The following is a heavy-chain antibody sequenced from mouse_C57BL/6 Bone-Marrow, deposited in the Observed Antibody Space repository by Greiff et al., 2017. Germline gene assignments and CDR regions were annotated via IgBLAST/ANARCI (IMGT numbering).Heavy chain of an antibody. J-gene: IGHJ4*01. CDR1: GYSITSGYY. V-gene: IGHV3-6*01. D-gene: IGHD2-4*01. CDR2: ISYDGSN. Sequence: EVKLQESGPGLVKPSQSLSLTCSVTGYSITSGYYWNWIRQFPGNKLEWMGYISYDGSNNYNPSLKNRISITRDTSKNQFFLKLNSVTTEDTATYYCARERSDYDEGAMDYWGQGTSVTVSS. CDR3: ARERSDYDEGAMDY.